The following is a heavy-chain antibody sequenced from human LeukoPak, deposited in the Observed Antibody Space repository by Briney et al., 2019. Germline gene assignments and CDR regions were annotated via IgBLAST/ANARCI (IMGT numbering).Heavy chain of an antibody. Sequence: SETLSLTXTVSGGSISSYYWSWIRQSPGKGLEWLGYIYYSGSTNYNPSLKSRVTISVDTSKNQFSLKLSSVTAADTAVYYCARSIPSDFWSGYQEYYYYYMDVWGKGTTVTVSS. J-gene: IGHJ6*03. D-gene: IGHD3-3*01. CDR2: IYYSGST. V-gene: IGHV4-59*01. CDR1: GGSISSYY. CDR3: ARSIPSDFWSGYQEYYYYYMDV.